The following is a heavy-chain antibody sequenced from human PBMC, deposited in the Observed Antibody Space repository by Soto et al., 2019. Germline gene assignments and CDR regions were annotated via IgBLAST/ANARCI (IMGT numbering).Heavy chain of an antibody. CDR2: IWYDGSNK. Sequence: QVQLVESGGGVVQPGRSLRLSCAASGFTFSSYGMPWVRQAPDKGLEWVAVIWYDGSNKYYADSVKGRFTVSRDNPKNTVYLQMDSLRAEDTAVYYCARVRGRFYGSGSYGGIDVWGQGTTVTVSS. V-gene: IGHV3-33*01. J-gene: IGHJ6*02. D-gene: IGHD3-10*01. CDR3: ARVRGRFYGSGSYGGIDV. CDR1: GFTFSSYG.